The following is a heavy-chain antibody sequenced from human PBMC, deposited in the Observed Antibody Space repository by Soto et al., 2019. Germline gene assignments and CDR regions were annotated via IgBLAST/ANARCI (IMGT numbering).Heavy chain of an antibody. CDR1: GFTFSSYS. D-gene: IGHD6-6*01. CDR2: ISSSSSYI. CDR3: ASLIAATTKVPDSKALYNWFDP. Sequence: PGGSLRLSCAASGFTFSSYSMNWVRQAPGKGLEWVSSISSSSSYIYYADSVKGRFTISRDNAKNSLYLQMNSLRAEDTAVYYCASLIAATTKVPDSKALYNWFDPWGQGTLVTVSS. V-gene: IGHV3-21*01. J-gene: IGHJ5*02.